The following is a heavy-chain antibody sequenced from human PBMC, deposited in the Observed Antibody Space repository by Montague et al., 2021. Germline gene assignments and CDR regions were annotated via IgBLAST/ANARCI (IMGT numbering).Heavy chain of an antibody. CDR3: ANEGTTSPGYLQY. V-gene: IGHV3-23*01. D-gene: IGHD1-1*01. Sequence: SLRLSCAASGFPFSSYAMSWVRQAPGKGLEWVSTLTSNGAYTYHADAVEGRFTISRDNSKNTLYLQMNSLRVEDTAAYFCANEGTTSPGYLQYWGQGTLVTVSS. J-gene: IGHJ1*01. CDR2: LTSNGAYT. CDR1: GFPFSSYA.